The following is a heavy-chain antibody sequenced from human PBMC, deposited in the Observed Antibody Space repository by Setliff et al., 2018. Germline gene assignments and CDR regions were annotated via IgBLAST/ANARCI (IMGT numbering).Heavy chain of an antibody. Sequence: PSETLSLTCAASGGTFSYYYWTWIRQSPGKGLEWIGEINHTGSTNYNPSLKSRVTISVDTSKNQFSLKLSSVTAADTAVYYCARGHPPSDSSGYYYAYWGQGTLVTVSS. CDR2: INHTGST. CDR1: GGTFSYYY. D-gene: IGHD3-22*01. CDR3: ARGHPPSDSSGYYYAY. V-gene: IGHV4-34*01. J-gene: IGHJ4*02.